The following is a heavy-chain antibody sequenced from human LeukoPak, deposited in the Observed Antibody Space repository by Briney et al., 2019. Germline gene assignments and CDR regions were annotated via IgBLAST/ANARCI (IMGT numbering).Heavy chain of an antibody. CDR2: ISYDGSNK. Sequence: PGRSLRLSCAASGFTFSSYGMHWVRQAPGKGLEWVAVISYDGSNKYSADSVKGRFTISRDNSKNTLYLQMNSLRAEDTAVYYCAKDFRGWGRDVGGKGTRVPVS. CDR3: AKDFRGWGRDV. CDR1: GFTFSSYG. D-gene: IGHD3-16*01. J-gene: IGHJ6*03. V-gene: IGHV3-30*18.